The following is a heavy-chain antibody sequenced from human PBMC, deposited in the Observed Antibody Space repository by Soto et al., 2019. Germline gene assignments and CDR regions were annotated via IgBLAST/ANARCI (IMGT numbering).Heavy chain of an antibody. CDR2: IYYTGST. CDR1: GGSIRDGGYY. CDR3: AKDPSPQPTTVVTPGWFDP. Sequence: LSLTCTVPGGSIRDGGYYWSWIRQRPGQGLEWLGYIYYTGSTYYNPSLKSRLTISVDMSKRQFSLKLTSLTAADTAVYYCAKDPSPQPTTVVTPGWFDPWGQGILVTVSS. V-gene: IGHV4-31*03. J-gene: IGHJ5*02. D-gene: IGHD2-21*02.